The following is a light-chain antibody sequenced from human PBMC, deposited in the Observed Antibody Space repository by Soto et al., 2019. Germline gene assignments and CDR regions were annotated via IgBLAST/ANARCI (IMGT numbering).Light chain of an antibody. CDR3: SSYTSDSTYV. Sequence: QSALTQPASVSGSPGQSITISCTGTSSGVGGYNYVSWYQEHPGKAPKLMIYDVSNRPSGVSNRFSGSKSGNTASLTISGLQAEDEADYYCSSYTSDSTYVFGTGTKVTVL. CDR1: SSGVGGYNY. V-gene: IGLV2-14*01. J-gene: IGLJ1*01. CDR2: DVS.